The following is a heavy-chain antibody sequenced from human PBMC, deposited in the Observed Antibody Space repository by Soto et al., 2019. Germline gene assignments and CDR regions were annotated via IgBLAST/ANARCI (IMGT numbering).Heavy chain of an antibody. CDR1: GYTFTSYG. J-gene: IGHJ3*02. V-gene: IGHV1-18*04. D-gene: IGHD2-15*01. Sequence: QVQLVQSGAEVKKPGASVKVSCKASGYTFTSYGISWVRQAPGQGLEWMGWISAYNGNTNYAQKLQGRVTMTTDPSTSTAYMDLRSLTSDDTAVYYCARAWVCSTPFVAFDIWGQGTMVTVSS. CDR3: ARAWVCSTPFVAFDI. CDR2: ISAYNGNT.